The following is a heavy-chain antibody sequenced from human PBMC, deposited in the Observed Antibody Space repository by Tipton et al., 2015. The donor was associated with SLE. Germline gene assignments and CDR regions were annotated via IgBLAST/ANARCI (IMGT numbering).Heavy chain of an antibody. J-gene: IGHJ4*02. CDR1: GFTFSSYS. V-gene: IGHV3-23*01. CDR2: ISGSGGST. CDR3: AKGQYSSSWPDY. Sequence: SLRLSCAASGFTFSSYSMNWVRQAPGKGLEWVSAISGSGGSTYYADSVKGRFTISRDNSKNTLYLQMNSLRAEDTAVYYCAKGQYSSSWPDYWGQGTLVTVSS. D-gene: IGHD6-13*01.